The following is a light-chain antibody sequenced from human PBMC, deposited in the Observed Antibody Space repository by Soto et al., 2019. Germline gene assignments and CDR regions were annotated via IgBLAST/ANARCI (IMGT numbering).Light chain of an antibody. V-gene: IGLV1-40*01. CDR1: RSNIGAAFD. J-gene: IGLJ3*02. CDR2: GNS. Sequence: QSVLTQPPSVSGAPGQRVTISCTGNRSNIGAAFDVHWYQHLPGTAPKLLIFGNSNRPSGVPDRFSASKSVTSASLAISGLQADDEADYYCQSYDSSLSAWVFGGGTKLTVL. CDR3: QSYDSSLSAWV.